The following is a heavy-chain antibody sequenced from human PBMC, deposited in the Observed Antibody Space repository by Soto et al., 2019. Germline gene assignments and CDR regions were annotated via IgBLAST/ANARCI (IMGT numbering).Heavy chain of an antibody. CDR1: GFSLSTSGVG. Sequence: QITLKESGPTLVKPTQTLTLTCTFSGFSLSTSGVGVGWIRQPPGKALEWLAVIYWDDNKHYSPSLRSRLTITKDTSKNQVVLTMTNMDPMDPGTYYCAHKGPEDWPLDYWGQGTLVTVSS. J-gene: IGHJ4*02. CDR3: AHKGPEDWPLDY. CDR2: IYWDDNK. V-gene: IGHV2-5*02. D-gene: IGHD3-9*01.